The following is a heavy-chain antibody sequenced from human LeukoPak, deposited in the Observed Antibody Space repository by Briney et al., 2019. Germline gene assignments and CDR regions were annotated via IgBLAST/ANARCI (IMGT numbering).Heavy chain of an antibody. Sequence: GASVTVSCKASGYTFTSYDINWVRQAPGQGLEWMGWMNPNSGNTGYAQKFQGRVTMTRNTSISTAYMELSSLRSEDTAVYYCARRPDYGDYSGWFDPWGQGTLVTVSS. CDR1: GYTFTSYD. V-gene: IGHV1-8*01. CDR3: ARRPDYGDYSGWFDP. J-gene: IGHJ5*02. CDR2: MNPNSGNT. D-gene: IGHD4-17*01.